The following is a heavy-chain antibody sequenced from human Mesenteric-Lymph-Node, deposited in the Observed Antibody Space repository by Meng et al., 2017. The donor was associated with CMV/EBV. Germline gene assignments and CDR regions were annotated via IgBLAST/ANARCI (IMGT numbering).Heavy chain of an antibody. D-gene: IGHD4-23*01. CDR3: ARHQRWLKSEGGFNY. V-gene: IGHV4-34*01. Sequence: LQQWVAGLVQPSETLSLSCAVYGGSFSGYYWSWIRQPPGKGLEWIGEINHSGSTNYNPSLKSRVTISVDTSKNQFSLKLSSVTAADTAVYYCARHQRWLKSEGGFNYWGQGTLVTVSS. CDR2: INHSGST. J-gene: IGHJ4*02. CDR1: GGSFSGYY.